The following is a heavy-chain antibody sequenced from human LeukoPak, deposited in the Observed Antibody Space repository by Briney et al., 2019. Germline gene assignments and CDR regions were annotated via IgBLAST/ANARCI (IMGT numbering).Heavy chain of an antibody. CDR3: TRAARRYSYGQATD. CDR1: GFTFGDHA. Sequence: GGSLRLSCTASGFTFGDHAMSWFRQAPGKGLEWVGFIRSKAYGGATEYAASVKGRFTISRDDSKSIAYLQMNSLKTEDTAVYYCTRAARRYSYGQATDWGQGTLVTVSS. CDR2: IRSKAYGGAT. V-gene: IGHV3-49*03. J-gene: IGHJ4*02. D-gene: IGHD5-18*01.